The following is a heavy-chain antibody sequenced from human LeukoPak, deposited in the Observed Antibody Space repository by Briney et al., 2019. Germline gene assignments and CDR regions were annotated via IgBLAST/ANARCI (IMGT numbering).Heavy chain of an antibody. D-gene: IGHD2-15*01. J-gene: IGHJ4*02. CDR1: GSTFTSYG. V-gene: IGHV1-18*01. Sequence: SVKVSCKASGSTFTSYGISWVRQAPGQGLEWMGWISAYNGNTNYAQKLQGRVTMTTDTSTSTAYMELRSLRSDDTAVYYCSIYCSGGSCYSTGKYYFDYWGQGTLVTVSS. CDR3: SIYCSGGSCYSTGKYYFDY. CDR2: ISAYNGNT.